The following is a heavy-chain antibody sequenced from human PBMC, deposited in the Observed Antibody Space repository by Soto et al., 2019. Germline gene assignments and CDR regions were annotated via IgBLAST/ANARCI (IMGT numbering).Heavy chain of an antibody. V-gene: IGHV3-30*18. CDR3: AKRPACSGGSCRHWYFDL. J-gene: IGHJ2*01. CDR2: ISYDGSNK. Sequence: QVQLVESGGGVVQPGRSLRLSCAASGFTFSSYGMHWVRQAPGKGLEWVAVISYDGSNKYYADSVKGRFTISRDNSKNTLYLRMNSLRAEDTAVYYCAKRPACSGGSCRHWYFDLWGRGTLVTVSS. CDR1: GFTFSSYG. D-gene: IGHD2-15*01.